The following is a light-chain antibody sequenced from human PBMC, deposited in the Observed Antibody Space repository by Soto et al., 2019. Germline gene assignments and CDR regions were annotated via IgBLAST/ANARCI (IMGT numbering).Light chain of an antibody. CDR3: QQYYTTPRT. CDR1: QSVLYSSNNKNY. Sequence: DIVMTQSPDSLAVSLGERATINCKSSQSVLYSSNNKNYLSWYQQKPGQPPKLLIYWAYSRESGVPDRLSGSGSGTDFTLTISSLQAEDVAVYYCQQYYTTPRTFGQGTKVQIK. CDR2: WAY. V-gene: IGKV4-1*01. J-gene: IGKJ1*01.